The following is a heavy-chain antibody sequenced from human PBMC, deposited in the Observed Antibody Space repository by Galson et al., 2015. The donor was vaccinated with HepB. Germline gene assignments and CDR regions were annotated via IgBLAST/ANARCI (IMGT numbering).Heavy chain of an antibody. D-gene: IGHD3-3*01. J-gene: IGHJ4*02. CDR3: ARGVGTYDFWRGLDY. CDR2: TSYDGSHN. V-gene: IGHV3-30*03. Sequence: SLRLSCAVSGFTFSSYGMHWVRQAPGKGLEWAADTSYDGSHNNYADSVKGRFTISRDNSKNTLYLQMDSLRVEDTAVYYCARGVGTYDFWRGLDYWGQGTLVTVSS. CDR1: GFTFSSYG.